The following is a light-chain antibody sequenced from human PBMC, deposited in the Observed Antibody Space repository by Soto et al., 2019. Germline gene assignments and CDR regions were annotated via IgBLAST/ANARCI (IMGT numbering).Light chain of an antibody. V-gene: IGLV2-8*01. Sequence: QSVLTQPPSASGSPGQSVTISCTGTSSDVGSYNYVSWYQQHPGKAPKLIMFEVTKRPSGTGVTDRFSGSKSGNTASLTVSGLQAEDEADYYCSSYAGTNILIFGGGTQLTVL. CDR2: EVT. J-gene: IGLJ2*01. CDR3: SSYAGTNILI. CDR1: SSDVGSYNY.